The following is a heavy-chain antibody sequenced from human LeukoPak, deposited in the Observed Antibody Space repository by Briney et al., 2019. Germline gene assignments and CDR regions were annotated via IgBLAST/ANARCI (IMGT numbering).Heavy chain of an antibody. CDR3: ARVWDSYSSSWTLDY. CDR1: GYTFTSNG. Sequence: APVKVSFKASGYTFTSNGISWVRQAPGQGLEGMGWISAYNGNTNYAQRLQGRVIMTTDTSTSTAYMELRSLRSDDTAVYYCARVWDSYSSSWTLDYWGQGTLVTVSS. J-gene: IGHJ4*02. CDR2: ISAYNGNT. V-gene: IGHV1-18*01. D-gene: IGHD6-13*01.